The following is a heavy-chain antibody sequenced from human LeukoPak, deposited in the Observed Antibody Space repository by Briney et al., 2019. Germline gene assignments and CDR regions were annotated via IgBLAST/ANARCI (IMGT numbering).Heavy chain of an antibody. V-gene: IGHV4-30-2*01. CDR1: GGSISSGGYS. D-gene: IGHD3-10*01. Sequence: PSETLSLTCAVSGGSISSGGYSWSWIRQPPGKGLEWIGYIYHSGSTYYNPSLKSRVTISVDRSKNQFSLKLSSVTAADTAVYYCARSLMVRARDWFDPWGQGTLVTVSS. CDR2: IYHSGST. CDR3: ARSLMVRARDWFDP. J-gene: IGHJ5*02.